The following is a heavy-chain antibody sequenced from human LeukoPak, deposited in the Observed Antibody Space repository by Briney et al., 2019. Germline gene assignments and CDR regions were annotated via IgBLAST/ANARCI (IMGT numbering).Heavy chain of an antibody. Sequence: SETLSPTCTVSGGSISSSSYYWGWIRQPPGKGLEWIGSIYYSGSTYYNPSLKSRVTISVDTSKNQFSLKLSSVTAADTAVYYCARLGLISRMYYFDYWGQGTLVTVSS. CDR1: GGSISSSSYY. V-gene: IGHV4-39*01. CDR2: IYYSGST. J-gene: IGHJ4*02. D-gene: IGHD2/OR15-2a*01. CDR3: ARLGLISRMYYFDY.